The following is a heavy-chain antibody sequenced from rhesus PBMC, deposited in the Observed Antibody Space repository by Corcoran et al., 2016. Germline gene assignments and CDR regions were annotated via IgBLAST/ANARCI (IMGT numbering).Heavy chain of an antibody. CDR3: AAFYGLDS. J-gene: IGHJ6*01. CDR2: ISGSRGSA. V-gene: IGHV4-173*01. Sequence: QLQLQESGPGMVQHSATLSPTCAVSGGSARSAYWPWIRPPPGRGLEWIGRISGSRGSADYTPSLKTRVTISTDTSKNQFSLNLRSVTAADMAVYYCAAFYGLDSWGQGVVVTVSS. CDR1: GGSARSAY.